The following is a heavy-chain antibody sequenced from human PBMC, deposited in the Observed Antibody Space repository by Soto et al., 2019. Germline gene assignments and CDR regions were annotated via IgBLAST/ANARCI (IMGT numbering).Heavy chain of an antibody. CDR3: ARRYRQKDWYYYKGMDV. Sequence: ASVKVSCKASGYTFTGYYMHWVRQAPGQGLEWMGWISAYNGNTNYAQKLQGRVTMTTDTSTSTAYMDLRSLRSDDTAVYYCARRYRQKDWYYYKGMDVWGKGTTVTVSS. CDR2: ISAYNGNT. D-gene: IGHD2-15*01. CDR1: GYTFTGYY. J-gene: IGHJ6*04. V-gene: IGHV1-18*04.